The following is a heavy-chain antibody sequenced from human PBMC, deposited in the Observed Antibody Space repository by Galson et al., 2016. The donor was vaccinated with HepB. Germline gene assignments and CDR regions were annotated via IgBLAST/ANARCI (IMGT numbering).Heavy chain of an antibody. CDR1: GDSVSSNSAA. J-gene: IGHJ2*01. V-gene: IGHV6-1*01. CDR2: TYYRSKWSS. CDR3: ARDGREAHCYFDL. Sequence: CAISGDSVSSNSAAWNWIRQSPSRGLEWLGRTYYRSKWSSEYSVSLRGRLTINTDTSKNQFSLQLSSVTPEDTAVYYCARDGREAHCYFDLRGRGTLVTVSS.